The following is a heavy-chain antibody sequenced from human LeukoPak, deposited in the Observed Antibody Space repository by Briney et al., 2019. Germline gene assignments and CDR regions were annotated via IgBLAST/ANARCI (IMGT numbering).Heavy chain of an antibody. V-gene: IGHV1-2*02. CDR1: GSTFTGDY. D-gene: IGHD3-10*01. CDR2: INPNSGGT. J-gene: IGHJ4*02. Sequence: GASGKLSCKASGSTFTGDYMHWVRQAPGQGLEWMGWINPNSGGTNYAQKFQGRVTMTRDTSISTAYMELSRLRSDDTAVYSCARVITMVRGGGYFDYWGQGTLVTVSS. CDR3: ARVITMVRGGGYFDY.